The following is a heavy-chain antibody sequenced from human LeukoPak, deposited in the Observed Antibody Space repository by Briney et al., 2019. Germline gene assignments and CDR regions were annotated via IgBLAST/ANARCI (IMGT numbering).Heavy chain of an antibody. D-gene: IGHD5-12*01. CDR1: GFTVSSNY. J-gene: IGHJ4*02. CDR2: IYSGGST. CDR3: ARERPDIVATIQHYFDY. Sequence: PGGSLRLSCAASGFTVSSNYMSWVRQAPGKGLEWVSVIYSGGSTYYADSVKGRFTISRDNSKNTLYLQMNSLRAEDTAVYYCARERPDIVATIQHYFDYWGQGTLVTVSS. V-gene: IGHV3-66*01.